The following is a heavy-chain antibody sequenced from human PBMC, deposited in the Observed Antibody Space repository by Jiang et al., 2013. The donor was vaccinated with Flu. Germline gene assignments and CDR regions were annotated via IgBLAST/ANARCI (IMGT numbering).Heavy chain of an antibody. V-gene: IGHV5-51*01. Sequence: PGKGLEWMGIIYPGDSDTRYSPSFQGQVTISADKSISTAYLQWSSLKASDTAMYYCARSYYDILTGYFPNEGFDPWGQGTLVTVSS. CDR2: IYPGDSDT. CDR3: ARSYYDILTGYFPNEGFDP. D-gene: IGHD3-9*01. J-gene: IGHJ5*02.